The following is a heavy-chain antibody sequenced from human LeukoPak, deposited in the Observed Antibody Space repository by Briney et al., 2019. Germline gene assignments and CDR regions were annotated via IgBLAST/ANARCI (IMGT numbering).Heavy chain of an antibody. CDR2: IGGSGSST. CDR1: GFTFSSYA. V-gene: IGHV3-23*01. J-gene: IGHJ4*02. D-gene: IGHD1-1*01. Sequence: GGSLRLSCAASGFTFSSYAMSWVRQAPGKGLEWVSAIGGSGSSTYYADSVKGRFTISRDNAKNSLYLQMNSLRAEDTAVYYCARETGTTVDYWGQGTLVTVSS. CDR3: ARETGTTVDY.